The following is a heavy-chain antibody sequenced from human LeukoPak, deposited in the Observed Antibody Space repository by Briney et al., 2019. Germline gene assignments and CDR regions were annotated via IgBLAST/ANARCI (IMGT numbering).Heavy chain of an antibody. CDR1: GGTFSSYA. V-gene: IGHV1-69*01. CDR3: ARGPKYDYVWGSGFDY. Sequence: SVKVSCTASGGTFSSYAISWVRQAPGQGLEWMGGIIPIFGTANYAQKFQGRVTITADESTSTAYMELSSLRSEDTAVYYCARGPKYDYVWGSGFDYWGQGTLVTVSS. D-gene: IGHD3-16*01. CDR2: IIPIFGTA. J-gene: IGHJ4*02.